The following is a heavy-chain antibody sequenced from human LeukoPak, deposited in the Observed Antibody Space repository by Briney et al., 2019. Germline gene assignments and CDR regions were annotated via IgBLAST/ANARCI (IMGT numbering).Heavy chain of an antibody. CDR2: IIPIFDTA. CDR3: ARRDWNDENDAFDI. J-gene: IGHJ3*02. Sequence: ASVKLSCKASGGTFNSYTITWVRQAPGQGLEWMGRIIPIFDTATYAQMFQGRVTITADKSTTTAYMELSSLTSEDTAVYYCARRDWNDENDAFDIWGQGTMVTVSS. D-gene: IGHD1-1*01. V-gene: IGHV1-69*08. CDR1: GGTFNSYT.